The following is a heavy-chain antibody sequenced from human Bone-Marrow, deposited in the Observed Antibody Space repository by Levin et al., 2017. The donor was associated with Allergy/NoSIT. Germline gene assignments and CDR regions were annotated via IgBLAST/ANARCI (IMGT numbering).Heavy chain of an antibody. D-gene: IGHD5-12*01. CDR1: GFTFSSYG. V-gene: IGHV3-48*04. CDR3: ARGLEYSGLP. Sequence: GGSLRLSCDASGFTFSSYGIIWVRQAPGKGLEWVSYIGGDNYTKYYADSVKGRFTISRDNAKNSLYLQMNSLRAADTAVYYCARGLEYSGLPWGQGTLVTVSS. J-gene: IGHJ5*02. CDR2: IGGDNYTK.